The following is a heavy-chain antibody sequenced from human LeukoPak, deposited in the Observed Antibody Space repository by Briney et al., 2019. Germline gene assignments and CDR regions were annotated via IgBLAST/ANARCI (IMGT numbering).Heavy chain of an antibody. Sequence: SETLSLTCTVSGGSISSSSYYWGWIRQPPGKGLEWIGSIYYSGSTYYNPSLKSRVTISVDTPKNQFSLKLSSVTAADTAVYYCARTINLRVDYWGQGTLVTVSS. CDR1: GGSISSSSYY. CDR3: ARTINLRVDY. V-gene: IGHV4-39*01. J-gene: IGHJ4*02. CDR2: IYYSGST. D-gene: IGHD4-17*01.